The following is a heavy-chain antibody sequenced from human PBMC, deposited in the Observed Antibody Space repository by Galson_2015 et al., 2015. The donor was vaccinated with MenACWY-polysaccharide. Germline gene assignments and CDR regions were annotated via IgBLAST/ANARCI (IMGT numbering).Heavy chain of an antibody. CDR1: GGSITGYY. V-gene: IGHV4-4*07. CDR2: IHSSGST. D-gene: IGHD7-27*01. J-gene: IGHJ2*01. Sequence: LTCTVSGGSITGYYWSWTRQPAGKGLEWIGRIHSSGSTTFNPSLKSRGTLSVDTSKNQLSLTLNSVTAADTAVYHCARRSLGNWYFDLWGRGTLVTVSS. CDR3: ARRSLGNWYFDL.